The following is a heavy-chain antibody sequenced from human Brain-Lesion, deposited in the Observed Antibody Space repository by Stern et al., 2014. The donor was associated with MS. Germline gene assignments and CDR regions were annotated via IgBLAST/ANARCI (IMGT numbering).Heavy chain of an antibody. CDR1: GFTVGNYW. CDR2: ITEDGTEK. J-gene: IGHJ6*02. CDR3: ARVYNTIYGIVTQRGSGMDV. D-gene: IGHD3-3*01. Sequence: EVQLEESGGGLVQPGGSLTISCTAAGFTVGNYWMNWVRQAPGKGLEWGANITEDGTEKNYVDSVKGRFTISRDNARNSLYLQMNSLRVEDTALYYCARVYNTIYGIVTQRGSGMDVWGQGTTVIVSS. V-gene: IGHV3-7*01.